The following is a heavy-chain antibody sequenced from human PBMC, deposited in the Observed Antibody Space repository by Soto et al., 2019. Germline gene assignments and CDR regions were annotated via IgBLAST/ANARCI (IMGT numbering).Heavy chain of an antibody. Sequence: GSVRLSCAASGITFSDYYMSWIHQAAGEGLVRVSYISSSGSTIYYADSVKGRFTNSRDNAKNSLYLQRNSLRAEDTAVYYCASCSGYYTDDAFDIWGQGTMVTVSS. CDR1: GITFSDYY. J-gene: IGHJ3*02. CDR3: ASCSGYYTDDAFDI. V-gene: IGHV3-11*01. D-gene: IGHD3-3*01. CDR2: ISSSGSTI.